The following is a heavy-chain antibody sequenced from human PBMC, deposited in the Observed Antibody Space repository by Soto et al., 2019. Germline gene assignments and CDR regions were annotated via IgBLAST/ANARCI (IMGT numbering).Heavy chain of an antibody. CDR1: GFTFSSYG. CDR2: IWYDGSNK. J-gene: IGHJ4*02. V-gene: IGHV3-33*01. D-gene: IGHD6-19*01. Sequence: GGSLRLSCAASGFTFSSYGMHWVRQAPGKGLEWVAVIWYDGSNKYYADSVKGRFTISRDNSKNTLYLQMNSLRAEDTAVYYCARDFPRLSIAVAGFDYWGQGTLVTVSS. CDR3: ARDFPRLSIAVAGFDY.